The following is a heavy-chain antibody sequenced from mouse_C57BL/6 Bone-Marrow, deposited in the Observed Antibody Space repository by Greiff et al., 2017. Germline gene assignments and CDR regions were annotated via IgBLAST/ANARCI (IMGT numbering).Heavy chain of an antibody. V-gene: IGHV1-80*01. CDR2: IFPGDGGT. Sequence: QVQLQQSGAELVKPGASVKISCKASGYAFSSYWMNWVKQRPGKGLEWIGQIFPGDGGTNYNGKFKGKATLTADKSSSTAYMQISSLTSEDSAVYFCASGRLRRRFAYWGQGTLVTVSA. CDR3: ASGRLRRRFAY. CDR1: GYAFSSYW. D-gene: IGHD2-4*01. J-gene: IGHJ3*01.